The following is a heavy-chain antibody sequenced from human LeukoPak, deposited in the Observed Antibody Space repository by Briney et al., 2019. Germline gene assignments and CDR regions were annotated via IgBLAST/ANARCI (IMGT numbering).Heavy chain of an antibody. J-gene: IGHJ4*02. V-gene: IGHV4-61*02. Sequence: SETLSLTCSVSGGSISSGGFYWSWIRQPAGMGLEWIGRIYTSGSTNYNPSLKSRVAISLDTSKNQFSLKLSSVTAADTAVYYCVRQFDYWGQGTLVTVSS. CDR1: GGSISSGGFY. CDR2: IYTSGST. CDR3: VRQFDY.